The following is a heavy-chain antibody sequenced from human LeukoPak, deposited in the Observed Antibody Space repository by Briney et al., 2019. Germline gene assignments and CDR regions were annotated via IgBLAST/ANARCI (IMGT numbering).Heavy chain of an antibody. CDR2: ISSSGESV. CDR3: ATTGIFGVAKGY. D-gene: IGHD3-3*01. J-gene: IGHJ4*02. V-gene: IGHV3-48*01. CDR1: GFSISSHS. Sequence: GGTLRLSCVASGFSISSHSLMWVRQPQGKGLEWVSQISSSGESVNYADAVKGRFIISRDNAKKSLSLQMDSLRIEDTAVYYCATTGIFGVAKGYWGQGTLVTVSS.